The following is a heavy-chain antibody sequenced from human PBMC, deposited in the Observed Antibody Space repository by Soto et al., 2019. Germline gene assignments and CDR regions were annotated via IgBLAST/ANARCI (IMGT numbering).Heavy chain of an antibody. V-gene: IGHV1-24*01. Sequence: ASVKVSCKVSGYTLTELSMHCVRQAPGKGLEWMGGFDPEDGETIYAQKFQGRVTMTEDTSTDTAYMELSSLRSEDTAVYYCATSNPTIFGVAPDYWGQGTLVTVSS. CDR3: ATSNPTIFGVAPDY. J-gene: IGHJ4*02. CDR1: GYTLTELS. CDR2: FDPEDGET. D-gene: IGHD3-3*01.